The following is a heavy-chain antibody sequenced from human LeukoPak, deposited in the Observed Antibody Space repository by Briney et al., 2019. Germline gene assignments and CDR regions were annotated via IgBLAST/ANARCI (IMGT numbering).Heavy chain of an antibody. J-gene: IGHJ4*02. CDR2: IYYSGST. CDR3: ATGGYSYGSYYFDY. Sequence: PSGTLSLTCTVSGGSISSYYWSWIRQPPGKGLEWIGYIYYSGSTNYNPSLKSRVTISVDTSKNQFSLKLSSVTAADTAVYYCATGGYSYGSYYFDYWGQGTLVTVSS. D-gene: IGHD5-18*01. CDR1: GGSISSYY. V-gene: IGHV4-59*01.